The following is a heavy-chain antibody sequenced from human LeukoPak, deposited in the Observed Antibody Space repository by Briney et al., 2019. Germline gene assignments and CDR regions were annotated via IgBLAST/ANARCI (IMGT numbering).Heavy chain of an antibody. V-gene: IGHV1-24*01. CDR3: ATDYYGDYPAFDI. J-gene: IGHJ3*02. CDR2: FDPEDGET. Sequence: GASVKVSCKVSGYTLTELSMHRVRQTPGKGLEWMGGFDPEDGETIYAQKFQGRVTMTEDTSTDTAYMELSSLRSEDTAVYYCATDYYGDYPAFDIWGQGTMVTVSS. CDR1: GYTLTELS. D-gene: IGHD4-17*01.